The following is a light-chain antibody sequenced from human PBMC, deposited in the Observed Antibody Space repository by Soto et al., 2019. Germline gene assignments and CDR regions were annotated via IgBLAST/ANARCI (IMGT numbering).Light chain of an antibody. CDR2: AAS. V-gene: IGKV1-8*01. J-gene: IGKJ3*01. CDR1: QGISSY. CDR3: LQHNSYPLT. Sequence: AIRMTQSPSSLSASTGDRVTITCRASQGISSYLAWYQQKPGKAPKLLIYAASTLQSGVPSRFSGSGSGTDFTLTISCLQSEDFATYYCLQHNSYPLTFGPGTKVHIK.